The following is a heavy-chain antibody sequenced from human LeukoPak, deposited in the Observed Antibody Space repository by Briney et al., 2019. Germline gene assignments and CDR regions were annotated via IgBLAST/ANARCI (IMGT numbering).Heavy chain of an antibody. D-gene: IGHD1-26*01. V-gene: IGHV3-53*01. CDR2: IYSGGST. J-gene: IGHJ6*02. Sequence: PGGSLRLSCAASGFTVSSNYMSWVRQAPGKGLEWVSVIYSGGSTYYADSVKGRFTISRDNSKNTLYLQMNSLRAEDTAVYYCARGRELLYYYYGMDVWGQGTTVTVSS. CDR3: ARGRELLYYYYGMDV. CDR1: GFTVSSNY.